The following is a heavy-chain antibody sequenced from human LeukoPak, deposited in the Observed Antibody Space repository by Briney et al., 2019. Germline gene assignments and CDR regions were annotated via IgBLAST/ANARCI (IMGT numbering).Heavy chain of an antibody. D-gene: IGHD6-13*01. CDR1: GYSFTTYW. Sequence: GESLKISCKGSGYSFTTYWIAWVRRMPGKGLEWMGIVYPGDSETRYSPSFQGQVAISADKSISTAYLQWGSLEASDTAMYYCARQSRVSGSWYIIDYWGQGTLVAVSS. CDR2: VYPGDSET. V-gene: IGHV5-51*01. J-gene: IGHJ4*02. CDR3: ARQSRVSGSWYIIDY.